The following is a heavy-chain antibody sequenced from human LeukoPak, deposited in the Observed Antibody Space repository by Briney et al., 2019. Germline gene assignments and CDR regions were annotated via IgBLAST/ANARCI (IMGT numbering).Heavy chain of an antibody. CDR1: GFTFNDYY. CDR3: ARDGSGWYSDY. D-gene: IGHD6-19*01. J-gene: IGHJ4*02. V-gene: IGHV3-20*01. Sequence: PGGSLRLSCVASGFTFNDYYMGWIRQVPGKGLEWVAGINWNGGDTSHADSVKGRFSISRDNAKNSLYLQMNSLRAEDTAFYHCARDGSGWYSDYWGQGTLVTVSS. CDR2: INWNGGDT.